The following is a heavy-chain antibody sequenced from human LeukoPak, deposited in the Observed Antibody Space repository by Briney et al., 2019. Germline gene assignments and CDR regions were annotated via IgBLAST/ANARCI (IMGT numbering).Heavy chain of an antibody. CDR2: ISYDGSNE. J-gene: IGHJ4*02. V-gene: IGHV3-30*18. CDR3: AKEREMATRYYFDY. CDR1: GFTLGSYG. Sequence: GGSLRLSCAASGFTLGSYGMHWVRQAPGKGLEWVASISYDGSNEYYGDSVKGRFSVSRDNSKNALYLHMKSLQAENPAVYYCAKEREMATRYYFDYWGQGTLVTVSS. D-gene: IGHD5-24*01.